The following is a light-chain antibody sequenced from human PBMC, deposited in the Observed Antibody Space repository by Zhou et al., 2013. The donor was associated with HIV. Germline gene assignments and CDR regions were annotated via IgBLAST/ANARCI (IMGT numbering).Light chain of an antibody. CDR1: QSLVHSDGNIY. V-gene: IGKV2-30*02. J-gene: IGKJ2*01. CDR2: KVS. CDR3: MQGTYWHT. Sequence: DVVMTQSPLSLPVTLGQPASISCRSSQSLVHSDGNIYLSWFQQRPGQSPRRLIYKVSNRDSGVPDRFSGSGSVTDFTLKISRVEAEDVGVYFCMQGTYWHTFGQGTNLEIK.